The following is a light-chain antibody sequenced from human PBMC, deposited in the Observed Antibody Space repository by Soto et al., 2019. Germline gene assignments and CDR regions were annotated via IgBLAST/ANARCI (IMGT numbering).Light chain of an antibody. CDR1: QSVSSY. Sequence: EIVLTQSPATLSLSPGERATLSCRASQSVSSYLAWYQQKPGQAPRLLIYDASNRATGIPARFSGSGSGTDFTLTSSSLEPEDFAVYDCQQRSNSPPKCDWTFGQGTKVEIK. CDR3: QQRSNSPPKCDWT. J-gene: IGKJ1*01. CDR2: DAS. V-gene: IGKV3-11*01.